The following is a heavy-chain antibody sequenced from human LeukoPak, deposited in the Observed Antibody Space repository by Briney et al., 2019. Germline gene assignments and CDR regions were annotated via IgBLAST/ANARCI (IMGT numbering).Heavy chain of an antibody. CDR2: ISYDGSNK. D-gene: IGHD3-22*01. CDR1: GFTFSSYA. J-gene: IGHJ4*02. V-gene: IGHV3-30-3*01. Sequence: GGSLRLSCAASGFTFSSYAMHWVRQAPGKGLEGVAVISYDGSNKYYADSVKGRFTISRDDSKNTLYLQMNSLRAEDTAVYYCARSTMIVVDPFDYWGQGTLVTVSS. CDR3: ARSTMIVVDPFDY.